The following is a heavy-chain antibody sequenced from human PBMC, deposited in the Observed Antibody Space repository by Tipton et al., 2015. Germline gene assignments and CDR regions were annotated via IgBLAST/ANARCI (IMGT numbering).Heavy chain of an antibody. V-gene: IGHV3-7*01. Sequence: SLRLSCAASGLTLSAYWMSWVRQAPGKGLEWVAHIKPDGSDTYYVDSVKGRFTISRDNAKNSLYLQMNSLRAEDTAVYFCARGDWGSSGQAYWGQGTLVTVSS. CDR1: GLTLSAYW. CDR2: IKPDGSDT. CDR3: ARGDWGSSGQAY. D-gene: IGHD3-22*01. J-gene: IGHJ4*02.